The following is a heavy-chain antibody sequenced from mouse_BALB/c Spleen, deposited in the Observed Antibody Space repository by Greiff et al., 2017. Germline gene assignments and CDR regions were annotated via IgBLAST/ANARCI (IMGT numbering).Heavy chain of an antibody. Sequence: EVQGVESGGGLVQPGGSRKLSCAASGFTFSSFGMHWVRQAPEKGLEWVAYISSGSSTIYYADTVKGRFTISRDNPKNTLFLQMTSLRSEDTAMYYCASLPDYWGQGTTLTVSS. J-gene: IGHJ2*01. CDR1: GFTFSSFG. CDR2: ISSGSSTI. V-gene: IGHV5-17*02. CDR3: ASLPDY.